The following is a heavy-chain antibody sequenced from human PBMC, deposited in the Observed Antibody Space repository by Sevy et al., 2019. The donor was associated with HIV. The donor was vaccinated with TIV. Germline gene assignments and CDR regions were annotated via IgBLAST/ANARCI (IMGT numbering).Heavy chain of an antibody. CDR1: GFTFSKYS. CDR2: LSFGCGEI. Sequence: GGSLRLSCEASGFTFSKYSMSWVRQPPGKGLEWVSTLSFGCGEINHADSLKGRFTISRDNSKNSLYLQMNNLRAEDTAVYYCAREGCTKPHDYWGQGTLVTVSS. V-gene: IGHV3-23*01. CDR3: AREGCTKPHDY. J-gene: IGHJ4*02. D-gene: IGHD2-8*01.